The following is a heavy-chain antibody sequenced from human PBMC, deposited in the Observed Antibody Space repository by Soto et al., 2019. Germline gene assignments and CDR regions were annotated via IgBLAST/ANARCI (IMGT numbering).Heavy chain of an antibody. Sequence: SETLALTCAVYGGSFSGYYWSWIRQPPGKGLEWIGEINHSGSTNYNPSLKSRVTISVDTSKNQFSLKLSSVTAADTAVYYCARGRQRGSGYYYYYGIDVWGQGTTVT. CDR3: ARGRQRGSGYYYYYGIDV. V-gene: IGHV4-34*01. D-gene: IGHD2-15*01. CDR1: GGSFSGYY. J-gene: IGHJ6*02. CDR2: INHSGST.